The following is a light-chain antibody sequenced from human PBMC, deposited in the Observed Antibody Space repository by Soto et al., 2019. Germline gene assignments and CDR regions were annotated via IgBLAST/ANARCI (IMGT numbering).Light chain of an antibody. CDR3: MQSLQMPLT. CDR1: QSLLHSTGYNF. CDR2: LGS. V-gene: IGKV2-28*01. J-gene: IGKJ4*01. Sequence: DIVMTQSPLSLPVTPGEPASISCRSSQSLLHSTGYNFLDWYVQKPGQSPQLLLYLGSTRASGVPERFSGSGSGTDFTLKITRVEAEDVGVYYCMQSLQMPLTFGGGTKVEIK.